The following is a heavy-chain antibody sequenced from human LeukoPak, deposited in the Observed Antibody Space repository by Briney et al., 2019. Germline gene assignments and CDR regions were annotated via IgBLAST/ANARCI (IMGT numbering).Heavy chain of an antibody. CDR2: ISGSGGST. CDR3: ASDILTGYYSSDY. D-gene: IGHD3-9*01. Sequence: GGSLRLSCAASGFTFSSYAMSWVRQAPGKGLEWVSAISGSGGSTYYADSVKGRFTIPRDNSKNTLYLQMNSLRAEDTAVYYCASDILTGYYSSDYWGQGTLVTVSS. V-gene: IGHV3-23*01. CDR1: GFTFSSYA. J-gene: IGHJ4*02.